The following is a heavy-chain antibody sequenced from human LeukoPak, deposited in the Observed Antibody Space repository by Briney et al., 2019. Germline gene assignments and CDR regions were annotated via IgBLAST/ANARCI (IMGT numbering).Heavy chain of an antibody. V-gene: IGHV4-39*01. J-gene: IGHJ4*02. Sequence: PSETLSLTCTVSGGSISSSSYYWGWMRQPPGQGLEWIGSIYYSGSTYYNPSLKSRVIISVDTSKNQFSLKLSSVTAADTAVYYCARLFRKLGRFDYWGQGTLVTVSS. CDR2: IYYSGST. D-gene: IGHD3-16*01. CDR3: ARLFRKLGRFDY. CDR1: GGSISSSSYY.